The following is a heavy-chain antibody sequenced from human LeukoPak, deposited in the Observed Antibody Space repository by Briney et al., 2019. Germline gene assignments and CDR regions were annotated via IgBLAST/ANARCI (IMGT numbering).Heavy chain of an antibody. CDR1: GYTFTTYG. J-gene: IGHJ4*02. V-gene: IGHV1-18*01. CDR2: ISAYNGNT. D-gene: IGHD5-12*01. Sequence: ASVKVSCKTSGYTFTTYGITWVRQAPGQGLEWMGWISAYNGNTNYAQKLQGRVTMTTDTSTSTAYMELRSLRSDDTAVYYCARDRGYSGYDLIDYWGQGTLVTVSS. CDR3: ARDRGYSGYDLIDY.